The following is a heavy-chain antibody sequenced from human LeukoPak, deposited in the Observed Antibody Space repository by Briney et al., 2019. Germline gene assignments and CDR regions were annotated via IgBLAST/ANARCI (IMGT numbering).Heavy chain of an antibody. CDR2: ISAYNGNT. D-gene: IGHD2-2*01. V-gene: IGHV1-18*01. Sequence: ASVKVSCKASGYTFTSYGISWVRQAPGQGLEWMGWISAYNGNTNYAQKLQGRVTMTTDTSTSTAYMELRSLRSDDTAVYYCARVGPLGYCSSTSCYAFRSFGYWGQGTLVTVSS. J-gene: IGHJ4*02. CDR3: ARVGPLGYCSSTSCYAFRSFGY. CDR1: GYTFTSYG.